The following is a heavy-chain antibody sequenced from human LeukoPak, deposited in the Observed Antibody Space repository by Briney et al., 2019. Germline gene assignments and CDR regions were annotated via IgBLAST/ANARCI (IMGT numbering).Heavy chain of an antibody. CDR1: GYTFTGYY. J-gene: IGHJ3*02. V-gene: IGHV1-2*02. CDR3: ARQSLDYYETLDAFDI. CDR2: INPNSGGT. D-gene: IGHD3-22*01. Sequence: ASVKVSCKASGYTFTGYYMHWVRQAPGQGLEWMGWINPNSGGTNYAQKFQGRVTMTRDTSISTAYMELSRLRSDDTAVYYCARQSLDYYETLDAFDIWGQGTVVTVSS.